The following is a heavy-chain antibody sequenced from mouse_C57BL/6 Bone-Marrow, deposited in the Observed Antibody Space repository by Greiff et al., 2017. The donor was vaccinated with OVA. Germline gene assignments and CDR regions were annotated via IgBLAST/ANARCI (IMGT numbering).Heavy chain of an antibody. CDR2: IDPSDSYT. Sequence: QVQLQQPGAELVKPGASVKLSCKASGYTFTSYWMQWVKQRPGQGLEWIGEIDPSDSYTNYTPKFKGKATLTVDTSSSTAYMQLSSLTSEDSAVYYCARDYYGIYYAMDYWGQGTSVTVSS. D-gene: IGHD1-1*01. CDR1: GYTFTSYW. CDR3: ARDYYGIYYAMDY. V-gene: IGHV1-50*01. J-gene: IGHJ4*01.